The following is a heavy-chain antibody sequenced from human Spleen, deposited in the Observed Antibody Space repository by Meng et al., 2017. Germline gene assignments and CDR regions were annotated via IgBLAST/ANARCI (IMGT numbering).Heavy chain of an antibody. V-gene: IGHV4-34*01. CDR2: INHSGST. CDR1: GGSFSGYY. CDR3: ARDRVTRYYDSSGYYYYYFDY. Sequence: SETLSLTCAVYGGSFSGYYWSWIRQPPGKGLEWIGEINHSGSTNYNPSLKSRVTISVDTSKNQFSLKLSSVTAADTAVYYCARDRVTRYYDSSGYYYYYFDYWGQGTLVTVSS. D-gene: IGHD3-22*01. J-gene: IGHJ4*02.